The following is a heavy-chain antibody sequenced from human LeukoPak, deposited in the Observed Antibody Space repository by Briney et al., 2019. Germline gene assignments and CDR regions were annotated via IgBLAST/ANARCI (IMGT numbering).Heavy chain of an antibody. CDR2: IDTNNGNP. V-gene: IGHV7-4-1*01. D-gene: IGHD3-10*01. CDR3: ARDWAVTNPYYTGSESYGGYFNL. J-gene: IGHJ2*01. Sequence: ASVKVSCKASGDTFRGHAINWIRQAPGHGLEYMGWIDTNNGNPTYVQDFTGRFVFSLDSSVSTAYLQIDSLRPEDTAAYYCARDWAVTNPYYTGSESYGGYFNLWGRGTLVTVSS. CDR1: GDTFRGHA.